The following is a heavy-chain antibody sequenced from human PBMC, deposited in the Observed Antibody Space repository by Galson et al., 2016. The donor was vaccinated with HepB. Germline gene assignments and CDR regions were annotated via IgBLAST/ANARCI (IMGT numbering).Heavy chain of an antibody. CDR2: IYPGDSDT. V-gene: IGHV5-51*01. Sequence: QSGAEVKKPGESLKISCKGSGYIFTNYWIGWVRQMPGKGLEWMGIIYPGDSDTTYSPSFQGHVTISADKSISTAYLQWSSLKASDTAMYYCARSAVAGNWYLDLWGRGTLVTVSS. J-gene: IGHJ2*01. CDR3: ARSAVAGNWYLDL. D-gene: IGHD6-19*01. CDR1: GYIFTNYW.